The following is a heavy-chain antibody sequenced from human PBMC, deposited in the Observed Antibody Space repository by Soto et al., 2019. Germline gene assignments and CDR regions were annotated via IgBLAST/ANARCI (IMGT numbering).Heavy chain of an antibody. CDR2: IYYSGST. CDR3: ARESLLRSNWFDP. D-gene: IGHD2-15*01. J-gene: IGHJ5*02. CDR1: GGSVSSGSYY. V-gene: IGHV4-61*01. Sequence: SETLSLTCTVSGGSVSSGSYYWSWIRQPPGKGLEWIGYIYYSGSTNYNPSLKSRVTISVDTSKNQFSLKLSSVTAADTAVYYCARESLLRSNWFDPWGQGTLVTVSS.